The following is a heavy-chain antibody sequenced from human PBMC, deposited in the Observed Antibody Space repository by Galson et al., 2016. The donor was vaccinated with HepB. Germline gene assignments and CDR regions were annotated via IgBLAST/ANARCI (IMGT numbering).Heavy chain of an antibody. J-gene: IGHJ4*02. D-gene: IGHD3-16*01. CDR2: INVGNGNT. Sequence: SVKVSCKASRYTFTNYAIHWVRQAPGQRLEWMGWINVGNGNTKYSQKFQGRVTITRDTSASTAYMDLSSLRSQDTAVYYCARDLGWGDLDYWGQGTLVTVSS. CDR1: RYTFTNYA. CDR3: ARDLGWGDLDY. V-gene: IGHV1-3*01.